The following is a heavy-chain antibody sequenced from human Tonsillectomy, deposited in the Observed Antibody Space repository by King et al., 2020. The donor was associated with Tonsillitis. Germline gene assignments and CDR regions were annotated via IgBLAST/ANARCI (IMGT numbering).Heavy chain of an antibody. Sequence: QLQESGGGVVQPGRSLRLSCAASGFTFSNYGMHWVRQGPGKGLEWVAVISYDGSNKYYADSVKGRFTISRDNSKNTLYLQMNSLRAEDTAVYYCAKARGYDSRAPYYGIDVWGQGTTVTVSS. CDR2: ISYDGSNK. D-gene: IGHD5-12*01. V-gene: IGHV3-30*18. CDR1: GFTFSNYG. J-gene: IGHJ6*02. CDR3: AKARGYDSRAPYYGIDV.